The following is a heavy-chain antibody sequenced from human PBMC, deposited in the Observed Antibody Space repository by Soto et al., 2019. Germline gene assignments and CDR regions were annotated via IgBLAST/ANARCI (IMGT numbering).Heavy chain of an antibody. CDR2: IIPILGIA. J-gene: IGHJ4*02. Sequence: SVKVSCKASGGTFSSYTISWVRQAPGQGLEWMGRIIPILGIANYAQKFQGRVTITADKSTSTAYMEMSSLRSEDTAVYYCARSENDYSTFDYWGQGTLVTVSS. CDR3: ARSENDYSTFDY. CDR1: GGTFSSYT. V-gene: IGHV1-69*02. D-gene: IGHD3-16*01.